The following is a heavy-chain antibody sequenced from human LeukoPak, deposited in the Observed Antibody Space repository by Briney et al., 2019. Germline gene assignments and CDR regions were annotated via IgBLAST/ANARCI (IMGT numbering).Heavy chain of an antibody. D-gene: IGHD3-22*01. V-gene: IGHV3-9*01. Sequence: GGSLRLSCAASGFTFRSYDMHWVRQAPGKGLEWVSGISWNSGSIGYADSVKGRFTISRDNAKNSLYLQMNSLRAEDTALYYCAKDINYYDSSGYFPAWGQGTLVTVSS. CDR2: ISWNSGSI. J-gene: IGHJ4*02. CDR3: AKDINYYDSSGYFPA. CDR1: GFTFRSYD.